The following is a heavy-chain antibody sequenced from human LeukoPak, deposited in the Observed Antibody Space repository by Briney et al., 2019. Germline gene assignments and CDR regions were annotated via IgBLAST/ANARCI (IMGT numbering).Heavy chain of an antibody. CDR2: ISGSGGST. CDR3: AKYCSGGSHHYYYYGMDV. D-gene: IGHD2-15*01. J-gene: IGHJ6*02. Sequence: RPGGSLRLSCAASGFTFSSYAMSWVRQAPGKGLEWVPAISGSGGSTYYADSVKGRFTISRDNSKNTLYLQMNSLRAEDTAVYYCAKYCSGGSHHYYYYGMDVWGQGTTVTVSS. CDR1: GFTFSSYA. V-gene: IGHV3-23*01.